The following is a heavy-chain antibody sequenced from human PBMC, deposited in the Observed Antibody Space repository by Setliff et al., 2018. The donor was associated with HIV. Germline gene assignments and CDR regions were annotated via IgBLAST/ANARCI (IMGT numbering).Heavy chain of an antibody. D-gene: IGHD1-1*01. Sequence: PSETLSLTCTVSGGSISSYYWSWIRQPPGEGLEWIGYISYSGSTNYNPSPKSRVTISLDTSKNQFSLKLTSVTAADTAVYYCASAGSGTRAPPRYWGQGTLVTVSS. CDR3: ASAGSGTRAPPRY. V-gene: IGHV4-59*01. J-gene: IGHJ4*02. CDR2: ISYSGST. CDR1: GGSISSYY.